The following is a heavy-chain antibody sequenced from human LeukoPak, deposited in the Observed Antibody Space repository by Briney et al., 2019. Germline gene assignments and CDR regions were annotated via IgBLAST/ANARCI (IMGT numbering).Heavy chain of an antibody. V-gene: IGHV4-38-2*01. Sequence: PSETLSLTCAVSGYSISSGYYWGWIRQPPGKGLEWIGSIYHGGSTYYNPSLKSRVTMSVDTSKNQFSLKLSSVTAADTAVYYCARAYCTTTSCYGRYFDYWGQGTLVTVSS. CDR1: GYSISSGYY. D-gene: IGHD2-2*01. J-gene: IGHJ4*02. CDR2: IYHGGST. CDR3: ARAYCTTTSCYGRYFDY.